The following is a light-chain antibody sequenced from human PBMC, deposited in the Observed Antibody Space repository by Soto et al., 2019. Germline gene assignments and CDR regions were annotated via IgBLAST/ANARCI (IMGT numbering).Light chain of an antibody. CDR3: AAWDDRLSVRV. CDR2: NND. J-gene: IGLJ3*02. Sequence: QSVLTQPPSASGTPGQRVTMSCSGSGSNSGPNYVYWFQHFPGTAPKLLIYNNDQRPSGVPDRFSGSKSGTSAALDISGLRSEEEADYDCAAWDDRLSVRVFGGGTKLTVL. CDR1: GSNSGPNY. V-gene: IGLV1-47*02.